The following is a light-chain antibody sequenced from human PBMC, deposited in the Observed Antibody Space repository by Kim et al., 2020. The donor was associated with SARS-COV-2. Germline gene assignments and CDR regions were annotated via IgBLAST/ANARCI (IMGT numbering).Light chain of an antibody. J-gene: IGKJ2*01. Sequence: DIQMTQSPSSLFASVGDRVTITCQASQDISNYLNWYQQKPGKAPKLLIYDASNLETGVPSRFSGSGSGTDFTFTISSLQPEDIATYYCQQYDNLPRTFGQGTKLEI. CDR3: QQYDNLPRT. CDR2: DAS. CDR1: QDISNY. V-gene: IGKV1-33*01.